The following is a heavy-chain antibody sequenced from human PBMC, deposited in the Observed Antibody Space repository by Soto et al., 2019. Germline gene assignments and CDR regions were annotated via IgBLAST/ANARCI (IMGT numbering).Heavy chain of an antibody. V-gene: IGHV4-39*07. CDR3: ARDLKYFRVLGNWFDS. D-gene: IGHD2-2*01. Sequence: PSETLSLTCTVSGGSISSSSYYWRWIRQPPGTGLEWIGSIYYSGSTYYNPSLKSRVTMSVDTSKNQFSLKLSSVTSDDTAVYFCARDLKYFRVLGNWFDSWGQGTLVTVSS. CDR1: GGSISSSSYY. CDR2: IYYSGST. J-gene: IGHJ5*01.